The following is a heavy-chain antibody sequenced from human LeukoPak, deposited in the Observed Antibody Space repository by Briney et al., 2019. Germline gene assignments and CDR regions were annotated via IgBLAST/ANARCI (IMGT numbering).Heavy chain of an antibody. Sequence: TAGGSPRLSCKGSGYSFASYWIGWVRQMPGKGLEWMGIIYPGDSDTRYSPSFQGQVTISADKSISTAYLQWSSLKASDTAMYYCARHVARRFLEWSKPPPDKTNLDYWGQGTLVTVSS. CDR3: ARHVARRFLEWSKPPPDKTNLDY. CDR2: IYPGDSDT. V-gene: IGHV5-51*01. CDR1: GYSFASYW. D-gene: IGHD3-3*01. J-gene: IGHJ4*02.